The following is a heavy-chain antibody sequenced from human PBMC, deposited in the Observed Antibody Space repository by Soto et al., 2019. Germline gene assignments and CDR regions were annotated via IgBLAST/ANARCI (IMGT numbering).Heavy chain of an antibody. D-gene: IGHD2-21*01. CDR1: GFTFTTYW. CDR2: INQDGSEK. Sequence: HPGGSLRLSCAASGFTFTTYWMSWVRQAPGKGLEWVANINQDGSEKSYVESVKGRFTISRDNAKNSLYLQMNSLRVEDTAVYYCAREGLNCGGDCFDYWGQGTLVTVSS. J-gene: IGHJ4*02. CDR3: AREGLNCGGDCFDY. V-gene: IGHV3-7*05.